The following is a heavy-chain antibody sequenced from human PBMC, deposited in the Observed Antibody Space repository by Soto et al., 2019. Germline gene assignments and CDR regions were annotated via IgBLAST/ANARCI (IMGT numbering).Heavy chain of an antibody. CDR1: GFTFTNYL. J-gene: IGHJ4*02. CDR3: ARAQSVGATKGYYFDY. Sequence: PVGSLRLSCAASGFTFTNYLMTWVRQAPGKGLEWVSSIDKSGGDTYYADSVKGRFTISRDNTKNTLYLQMNGLRAEDTAVYYCARAQSVGATKGYYFDYWGQGTLVTVSS. CDR2: IDKSGGDT. V-gene: IGHV3-23*05. D-gene: IGHD1-26*01.